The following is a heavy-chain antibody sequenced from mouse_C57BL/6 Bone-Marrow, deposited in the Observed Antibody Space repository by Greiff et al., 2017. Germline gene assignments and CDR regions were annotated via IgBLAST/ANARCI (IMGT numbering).Heavy chain of an antibody. J-gene: IGHJ1*03. D-gene: IGHD2-5*01. CDR2: IYPGSGST. CDR1: GYTFTSYW. V-gene: IGHV1-55*01. Sequence: VQLQQSGAELVKPGASVQMSCKASGYTFTSYWLTWVKQRPGQGLEWIGDIYPGSGSTNYNEKFKSKATLTVDTSSSTAYMQLSSLTSEDSAVYYCARPYYSNYWYFDVWGTGTTVTVSS. CDR3: ARPYYSNYWYFDV.